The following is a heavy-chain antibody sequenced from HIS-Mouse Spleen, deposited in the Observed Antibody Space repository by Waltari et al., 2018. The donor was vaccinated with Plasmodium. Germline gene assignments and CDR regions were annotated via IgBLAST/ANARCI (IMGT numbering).Heavy chain of an antibody. Sequence: EVQLVESGGGLVQPGGSLRLSCAASGFTFSSYWMSWVRQAPGKGLDWVANIKQDGSEKYYVDSGKGRITISRDNAKNALYLQMNSLRAEDTAVYYCASSWYWYFDLWGRGTLVTVSS. CDR1: GFTFSSYW. V-gene: IGHV3-7*01. CDR3: ASSWYWYFDL. J-gene: IGHJ2*01. D-gene: IGHD6-13*01. CDR2: IKQDGSEK.